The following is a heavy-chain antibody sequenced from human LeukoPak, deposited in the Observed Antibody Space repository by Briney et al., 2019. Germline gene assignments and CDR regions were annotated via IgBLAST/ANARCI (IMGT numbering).Heavy chain of an antibody. CDR3: ATHRREEPSNFDRNRFAY. D-gene: IGHD1-14*01. J-gene: IGHJ4*02. Sequence: PGGSLRLSGVASGFTFNNYLMNWVRQAPGRRLEWVANIREDGSEKNYVDSVKGRFTISRENAKNSLYLQMDNLRAEDTAVYYCATHRREEPSNFDRNRFAYWGQGTLVTVSS. CDR2: IREDGSEK. V-gene: IGHV3-7*05. CDR1: GFTFNNYL.